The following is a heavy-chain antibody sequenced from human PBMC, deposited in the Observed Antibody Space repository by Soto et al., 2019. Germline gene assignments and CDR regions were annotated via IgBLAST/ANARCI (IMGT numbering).Heavy chain of an antibody. CDR3: ARGLSGRPFDY. Sequence: SGPTLVNPTPTLTLTCTFSGFSLSTSGMRVSWIRQPPGKALEWLARIDWDDDKFYSTSLKTRLTISKDTSKNQVVLTMTNMDPVDTATYFCARGLSGRPFDYWGQGTLVTVS. J-gene: IGHJ4*02. CDR2: IDWDDDK. V-gene: IGHV2-70*04. CDR1: GFSLSTSGMR. D-gene: IGHD5-12*01.